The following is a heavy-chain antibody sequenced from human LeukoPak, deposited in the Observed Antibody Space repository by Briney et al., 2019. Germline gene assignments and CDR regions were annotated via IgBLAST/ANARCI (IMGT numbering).Heavy chain of an antibody. CDR3: ARETRVRDYYYGMDV. D-gene: IGHD3-10*01. J-gene: IGHJ6*02. V-gene: IGHV4-34*01. CDR2: INHSGST. Sequence: SETLSLTCAVYGGSFSGYYWSWIRQPLGKGLEWIGEINHSGSTNYNPSLKSRVTISVDTSKNQFSLKLSSVTAADTAVYYCARETRVRDYYYGMDVWGQGTTVTVSS. CDR1: GGSFSGYY.